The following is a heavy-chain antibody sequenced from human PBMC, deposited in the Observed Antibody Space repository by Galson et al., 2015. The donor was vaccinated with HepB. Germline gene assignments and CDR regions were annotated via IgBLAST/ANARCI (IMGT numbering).Heavy chain of an antibody. CDR2: ISSSSSYI. J-gene: IGHJ4*02. CDR3: ARDQGGYSHPDY. Sequence: SLRLSCAASGFTFSSYSMNWVRQAPGKGLEWVSSISSSSSYIYYADSVKGRFTISRDNAKNSLYLQMNSLRAEDTAVYYCARDQGGYSHPDYWGQGTLVTVSS. D-gene: IGHD5-18*01. CDR1: GFTFSSYS. V-gene: IGHV3-21*01.